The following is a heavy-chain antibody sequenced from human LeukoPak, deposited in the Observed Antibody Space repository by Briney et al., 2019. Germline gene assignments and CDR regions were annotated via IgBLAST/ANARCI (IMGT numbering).Heavy chain of an antibody. CDR1: GFTPNTYG. CDR2: INGNGGST. CDR3: AKDPHDTSGYYLDY. V-gene: IGHV3-23*01. Sequence: GGSLRLSCAASGFTPNTYGMSWVRQAPGKGLEWVSSINGNGGSTFYADSVRGRFTISGDNSQNTLYLEMNSLRAEDSAVYYCAKDPHDTSGYYLDYWGQGTRVTVSS. J-gene: IGHJ4*02. D-gene: IGHD3-22*01.